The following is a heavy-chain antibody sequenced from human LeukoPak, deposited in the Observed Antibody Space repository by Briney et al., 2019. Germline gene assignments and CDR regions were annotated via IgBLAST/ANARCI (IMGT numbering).Heavy chain of an antibody. D-gene: IGHD3-10*01. CDR2: IQSKTDGGTT. CDR1: GFTFSNTW. V-gene: IGHV3-15*01. J-gene: IGHJ4*02. CDR3: ATITVRGVINI. Sequence: PRGSLRLSCAASGFTFSNTWMNWVREAPGKGLEWVGRIQSKTDGGTTEYAAPVKGRFTISRDDSKTTLYLQMNSLKTEDTAVYYCATITVRGVINIWGQGTLVTVSS.